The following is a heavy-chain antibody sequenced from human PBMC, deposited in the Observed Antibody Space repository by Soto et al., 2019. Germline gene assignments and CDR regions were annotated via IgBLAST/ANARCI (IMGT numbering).Heavy chain of an antibody. Sequence: PGGSLRLSCAASGFTFSSYAMSWVRQAPGKGLEWGSAISGSGGSTYYADSVKGRFTISRDNSKNTLYLQMNSLRAEDTAVYYCAKCLIGRSGRCYGVYCGRGTLVTVSS. J-gene: IGHJ4*02. CDR3: AKCLIGRSGRCYGVY. V-gene: IGHV3-23*01. CDR2: ISGSGGST. CDR1: GFTFSSYA. D-gene: IGHD2-15*01.